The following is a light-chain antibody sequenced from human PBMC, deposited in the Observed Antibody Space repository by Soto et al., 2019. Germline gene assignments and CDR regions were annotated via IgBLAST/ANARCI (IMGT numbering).Light chain of an antibody. CDR1: SSNIGINT. Sequence: QSVLTQPPSASGTPGQRVTISCSGSSSNIGINTVNWYQQLPGTAPKLLIYDNHQRPSGVPDRFSASKSGTSASLAISGLQSEDEADYYCAAWDDSLSGYVFGTGTKLTVL. CDR3: AAWDDSLSGYV. V-gene: IGLV1-44*01. CDR2: DNH. J-gene: IGLJ1*01.